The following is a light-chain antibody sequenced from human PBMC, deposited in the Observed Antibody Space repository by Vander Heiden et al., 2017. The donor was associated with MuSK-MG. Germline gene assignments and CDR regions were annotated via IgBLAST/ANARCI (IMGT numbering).Light chain of an antibody. V-gene: IGKV1-39*01. CDR1: QSIRSY. J-gene: IGKJ1*01. CDR3: RVSESTPPT. Sequence: DIQMTQSPSSLSASVGDRVTITCRASQSIRSYLNWYQQKPGKAPKLLIYAASSLQSGVPSRFRGSGSGTDFTLSIMMLQPEDLTTYYCRVSESTPPTFRQRIRV. CDR2: AAS.